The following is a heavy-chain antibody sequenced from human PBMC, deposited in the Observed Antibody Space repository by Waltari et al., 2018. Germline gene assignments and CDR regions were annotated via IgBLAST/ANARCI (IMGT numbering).Heavy chain of an antibody. J-gene: IGHJ4*02. CDR1: GFTFSSYG. Sequence: QVQLVESGGGVVQPGRSLRLSCAASGFTFSSYGMHWVRPAPGKGLEWVAVISYDGSNKYYADSAKGRFTISRDNSKNTLYLQMNSLRAEDTAVYYCAKDVDYGGNSGLDYWGQGTLVTVSS. CDR2: ISYDGSNK. CDR3: AKDVDYGGNSGLDY. D-gene: IGHD4-17*01. V-gene: IGHV3-30*18.